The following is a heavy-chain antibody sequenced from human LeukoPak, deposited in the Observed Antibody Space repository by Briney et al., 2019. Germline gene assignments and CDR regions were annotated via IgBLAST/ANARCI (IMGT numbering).Heavy chain of an antibody. D-gene: IGHD2-15*01. Sequence: GGSLRLSCAASGFTFSDYAMSWVRQAPGGGLEWVSAISGSGDKTFHADSVKGRFATSRDNSKNTLSLQMSSLRVEDSAVYFCAKDTTAWWYHRAYMNVWGTGTTVTVSS. CDR1: GFTFSDYA. CDR3: AKDTTAWWYHRAYMNV. CDR2: ISGSGDKT. J-gene: IGHJ6*03. V-gene: IGHV3-23*01.